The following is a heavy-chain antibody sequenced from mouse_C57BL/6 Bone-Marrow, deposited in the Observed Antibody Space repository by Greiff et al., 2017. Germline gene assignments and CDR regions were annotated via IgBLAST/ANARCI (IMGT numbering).Heavy chain of an antibody. J-gene: IGHJ3*01. CDR1: GFNIKDDY. V-gene: IGHV14-4*01. CDR2: IDPENGDT. Sequence: VQLQQSGAELVRPGASVKLSCTASGFNIKDDYMHWVKQRPEQGLEWIGWIDPENGDTYYASKFQGKATITADTSSTTAYLQLSSLTSEDTAVYCGSTGEYDGFAYWGQGTLVTVSA. CDR3: STGEYDGFAY. D-gene: IGHD2-14*01.